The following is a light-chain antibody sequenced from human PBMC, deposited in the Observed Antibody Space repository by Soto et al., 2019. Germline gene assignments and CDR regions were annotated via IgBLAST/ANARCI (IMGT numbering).Light chain of an antibody. CDR1: QSVSSN. J-gene: IGKJ1*01. CDR2: GAS. Sequence: EIVMTQSPATLSVSPGERATLSCRASQSVSSNLAWYQQKPGQAPRLLIYGASTRATGIPVRFSGSGSGTEFNLTISTLQSEDFAVYYCQQYNNWPPRTFGQGTRVEIK. CDR3: QQYNNWPPRT. V-gene: IGKV3-15*01.